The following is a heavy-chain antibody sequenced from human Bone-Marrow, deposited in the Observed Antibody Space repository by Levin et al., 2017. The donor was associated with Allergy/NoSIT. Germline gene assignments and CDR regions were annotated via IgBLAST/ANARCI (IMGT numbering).Heavy chain of an antibody. CDR2: ISSDGSNK. J-gene: IGHJ4*02. Sequence: GESLKISCAASGFTFSSYIMHWVRQAPGKGLEWVTVISSDGSNKHYADSVKGRFTISRDNSKNTLYLQMNSLRAEDTAVYYCATAGENGNYFDYWGQGTLVTVSS. CDR1: GFTFSSYI. V-gene: IGHV3-30*04. CDR3: ATAGENGNYFDY. D-gene: IGHD3-10*01.